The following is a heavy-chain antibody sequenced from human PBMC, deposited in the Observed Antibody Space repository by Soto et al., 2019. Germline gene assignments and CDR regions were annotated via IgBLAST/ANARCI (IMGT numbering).Heavy chain of an antibody. CDR2: VKDGGST. V-gene: IGHV4-34*01. Sequence: QVQLQQWGAGLLKPSETLSLTCTVNGGSLTGYYWSWIRQPPGKGLEWIGEVKDGGSTNYSPSLRRRVSISADTSNHHFSLRLNSVTAADTAVYFCARGQEGIVATHWDQGALVTVSS. D-gene: IGHD5-12*01. CDR1: GGSLTGYY. CDR3: ARGQEGIVATH. J-gene: IGHJ4*02.